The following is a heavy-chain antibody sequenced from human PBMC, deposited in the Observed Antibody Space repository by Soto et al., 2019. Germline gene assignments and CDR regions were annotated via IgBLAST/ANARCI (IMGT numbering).Heavy chain of an antibody. D-gene: IGHD6-19*01. V-gene: IGHV2-5*01. CDR2: IYWNDDK. J-gene: IGHJ6*02. CDR3: AHGYASGWHKGYYNYLMDV. CDR1: GFSVRISGVG. Sequence: QITLKESGPTLVKPTQTLTLTCTFSGFSVRISGVGVGWIRQPPGKALEWLAPIYWNDDKRYSPSLKSRLTITKDSSKTQVVLIMTNMDPVDTATYHCAHGYASGWHKGYYNYLMDVWGQGTTVTVSS.